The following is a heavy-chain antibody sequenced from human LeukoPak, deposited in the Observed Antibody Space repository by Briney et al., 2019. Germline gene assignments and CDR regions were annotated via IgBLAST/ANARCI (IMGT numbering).Heavy chain of an antibody. CDR1: GGSISSDY. CDR2: IYYSGST. Sequence: SETLSFTCTVSGGSISSDYWSWIRQPPGKGLEWIGYIYYSGSTNYNPSLKSRVTISVDTSKNQFSLKLSSVTAADTAVYYCAGLPDYRGQGTLVTVSS. V-gene: IGHV4-59*01. CDR3: AGLPDY. J-gene: IGHJ4*02.